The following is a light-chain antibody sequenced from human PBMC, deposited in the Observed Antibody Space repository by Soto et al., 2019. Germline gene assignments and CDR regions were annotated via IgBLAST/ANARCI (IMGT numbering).Light chain of an antibody. CDR2: DNS. Sequence: QSVLTQPPSMSAAPGQKVTISCSGSSFNVGSNYVSWYQQLPGTAPKLLIYDNSRRPSGIPDRISGSKSGTSATLGITGLQPGDEADYYCGTWDDSLNAGVFGGGTKLTVL. J-gene: IGLJ2*01. CDR1: SFNVGSNY. V-gene: IGLV1-51*01. CDR3: GTWDDSLNAGV.